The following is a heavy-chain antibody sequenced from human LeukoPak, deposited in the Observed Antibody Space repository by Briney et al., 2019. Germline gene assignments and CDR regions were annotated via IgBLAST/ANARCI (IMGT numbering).Heavy chain of an antibody. Sequence: GGSLRLSCAASGFTFSSYEMNWVRQAPGKGREWVSYISSSGSTIYYADSVKGRFTISRDNAKNSLYLQMNSLRAEDTAVYYCASSYYDSSGLIGLVRQKRNAFDIWGQGTMVTVSS. J-gene: IGHJ3*02. V-gene: IGHV3-48*03. CDR1: GFTFSSYE. CDR3: ASSYYDSSGLIGLVRQKRNAFDI. D-gene: IGHD3-22*01. CDR2: ISSSGSTI.